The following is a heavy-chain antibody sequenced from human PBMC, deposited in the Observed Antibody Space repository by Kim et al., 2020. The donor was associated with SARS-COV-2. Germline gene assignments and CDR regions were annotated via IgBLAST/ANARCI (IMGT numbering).Heavy chain of an antibody. Sequence: SETLSLTCTISGGSISGSPYYWAWIRQPPGKGLEWIGSVYYSGSAYYNPALKSRVSMSVDTSKNQFSVKMNSVTATDTARYYCARHSTVVRGVSMYYFDLWGQGSLVTVSS. CDR1: GGSISGSPYY. D-gene: IGHD3-10*01. V-gene: IGHV4-39*01. CDR2: VYYSGSA. J-gene: IGHJ4*02. CDR3: ARHSTVVRGVSMYYFDL.